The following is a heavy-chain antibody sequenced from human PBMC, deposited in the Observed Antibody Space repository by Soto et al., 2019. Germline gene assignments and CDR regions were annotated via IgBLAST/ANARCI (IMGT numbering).Heavy chain of an antibody. CDR3: ARERTFSSGSNWFDP. J-gene: IGHJ5*02. Sequence: QVQLVQSGAEVKKPGASVKVSCKASGYTFTGYYMHWVRQAPGQGLEWMGWINPNSGGTNYAQKFQGSVTMTRDTYISTAYMELSRLRSDDTAVYYCARERTFSSGSNWFDPWGQGTLVTVSS. V-gene: IGHV1-2*02. CDR2: INPNSGGT. CDR1: GYTFTGYY. D-gene: IGHD6-19*01.